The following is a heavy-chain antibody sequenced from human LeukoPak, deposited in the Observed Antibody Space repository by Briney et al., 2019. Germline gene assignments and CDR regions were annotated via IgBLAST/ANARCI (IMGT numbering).Heavy chain of an antibody. CDR1: GITLSNYG. J-gene: IGHJ4*02. V-gene: IGHV3-23*01. Sequence: GGSMRLSCAVSGITLSNYGMSWVRQAPGKGRDGVAGISDTGGGPNYADSVKRRFTISRDNPKNTLYLQINSLRAEDTAVYFCAKRGVVIRVILVGFHKQAYYFDSWGQGALVTVSS. CDR3: AKRGVVIRVILVGFHKQAYYFDS. D-gene: IGHD2-21*01. CDR2: ISDTGGGP.